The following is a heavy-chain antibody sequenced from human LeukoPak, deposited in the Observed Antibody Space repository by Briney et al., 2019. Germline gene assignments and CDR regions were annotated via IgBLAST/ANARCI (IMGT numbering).Heavy chain of an antibody. Sequence: SETLSLTCAVYGGSFSGYYWSWIRQPPGKGLEWIGEINHSGSTNYNPSLKSRVTISVDTSKNQFSLKLSSVTAADTAVYYCARGPPRHRAAAGTGPKPPDYWGQGTLVTVSS. CDR2: INHSGST. CDR1: GGSFSGYY. CDR3: ARGPPRHRAAAGTGPKPPDY. V-gene: IGHV4-34*01. J-gene: IGHJ4*02. D-gene: IGHD6-13*01.